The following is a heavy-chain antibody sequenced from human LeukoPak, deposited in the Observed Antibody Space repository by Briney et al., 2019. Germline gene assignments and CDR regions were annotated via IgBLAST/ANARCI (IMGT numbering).Heavy chain of an antibody. J-gene: IGHJ5*02. CDR1: GGSISSYY. CDR3: ARRISERITMVRGAIDP. D-gene: IGHD3-10*01. Sequence: SETLSLTCTVSGGSISSYYWSWIRQPPGKRLEWIGYIYYSGSTNYNPSLKSRVTISVDTSKNQFSLKLSSVTAADTAVYYCARRISERITMVRGAIDPWGQGTLVTVSS. CDR2: IYYSGST. V-gene: IGHV4-59*08.